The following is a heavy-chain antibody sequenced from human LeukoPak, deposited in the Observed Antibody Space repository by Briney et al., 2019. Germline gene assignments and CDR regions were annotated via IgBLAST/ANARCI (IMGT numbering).Heavy chain of an antibody. D-gene: IGHD6-13*01. J-gene: IGHJ4*02. Sequence: PSETLSLTCTVSGGSISSYYWSWIRQPAGKGLEWIGRIYTSGSTNYNPSLKSRVTMSVDTSKNQFSLKLSSVTAADTAVYYCARDRWGAAAGTIDYWGQGTLVTVSS. CDR1: GGSISSYY. V-gene: IGHV4-4*07. CDR3: ARDRWGAAAGTIDY. CDR2: IYTSGST.